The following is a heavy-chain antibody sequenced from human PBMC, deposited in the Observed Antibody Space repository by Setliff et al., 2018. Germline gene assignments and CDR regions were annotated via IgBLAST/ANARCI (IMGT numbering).Heavy chain of an antibody. CDR3: VRDDVRGYYMDV. CDR2: IRDTGTTV. CDR1: GFTFSNHW. Sequence: HPGGSLRLSCATSGFTFSNHWMHWVRQAPGKGLEWVSHIRDTGTTVHYADSVKGRFTISRDNAKNSLYLQMNSLRAEDTAVYYCVRDDVRGYYMDVWGKGTTVTVSS. V-gene: IGHV3-48*01. J-gene: IGHJ6*03. D-gene: IGHD3-10*02.